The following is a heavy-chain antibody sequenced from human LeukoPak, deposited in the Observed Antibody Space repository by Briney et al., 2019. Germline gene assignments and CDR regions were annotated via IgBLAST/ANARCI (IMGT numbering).Heavy chain of an antibody. J-gene: IGHJ4*02. D-gene: IGHD3-10*01. CDR1: GYSISSGYF. CDR2: IYHSGST. Sequence: PSETLSLTCTVSGYSISSGYFWGWIRQPPGKGLECIGTIYHSGSTYYNPSLKSRVTISVDTSKNQFSLKLSSVTAADTAVYYCARDLIVPDAMTGSGSYSTDYWGQGTLATVSS. CDR3: ARDLIVPDAMTGSGSYSTDY. V-gene: IGHV4-38-2*02.